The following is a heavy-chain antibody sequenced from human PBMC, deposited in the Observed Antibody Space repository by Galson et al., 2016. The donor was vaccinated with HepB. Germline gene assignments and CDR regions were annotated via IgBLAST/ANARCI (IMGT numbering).Heavy chain of an antibody. D-gene: IGHD2/OR15-2a*01. Sequence: SLRLSCAGSGFLFRNYGMHWVRQAPGKGLEWVAADSMDGRRKFYSDSVKGRFTISRDNSNNMLFLQMDSLRPDDTAVYYCAKRHEYCPPVGCSVDYWGQGTLVSVSS. V-gene: IGHV3-30*18. CDR3: AKRHEYCPPVGCSVDY. CDR1: GFLFRNYG. CDR2: DSMDGRRK. J-gene: IGHJ4*02.